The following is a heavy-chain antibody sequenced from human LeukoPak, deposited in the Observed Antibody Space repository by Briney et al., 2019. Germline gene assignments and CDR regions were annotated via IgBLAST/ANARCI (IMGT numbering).Heavy chain of an antibody. CDR3: ARYSRNGVDEIGF. D-gene: IGHD5-12*01. CDR1: GYSIGSGYY. J-gene: IGHJ1*01. V-gene: IGHV4-38-2*01. Sequence: KASETLSLTCAVSGYSIGSGYYWGWIRQPPGRGLEWIGTIYHGGTTYYNPSLTSRITISVDTSKNQLSLKLTSVTAADTAVYYCARYSRNGVDEIGFWGQGTLVTVSS. CDR2: IYHGGTT.